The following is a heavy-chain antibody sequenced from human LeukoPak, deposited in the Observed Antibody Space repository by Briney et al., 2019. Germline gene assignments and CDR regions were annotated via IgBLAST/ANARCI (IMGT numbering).Heavy chain of an antibody. CDR2: INHSGST. D-gene: IGHD3-9*01. J-gene: IGHJ3*02. Sequence: PSETLSLTCAVYGGSFSGYCWSWIRQPPGKGLEWIGEINHSGSTNYNPSLKSRVTISVDTSKNQFSLKLSSVTAADTAVYYCARGVLRYFDWLHSDAFDIWGQGTMVTVSS. V-gene: IGHV4-34*01. CDR3: ARGVLRYFDWLHSDAFDI. CDR1: GGSFSGYC.